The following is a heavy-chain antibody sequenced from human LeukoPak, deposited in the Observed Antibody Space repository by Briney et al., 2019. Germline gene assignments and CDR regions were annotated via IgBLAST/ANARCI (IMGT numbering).Heavy chain of an antibody. Sequence: SETLSLTCTVSGGSISSYYWSWIRQPPGKGLEWIGYIYYSGSTNYNPSLKSRVTISVDTSKNQFSLTLSSVTAADTAVYYCARHERRAVEFFDYWGQGTLVTVSS. CDR3: ARHERRAVEFFDY. D-gene: IGHD6-19*01. CDR1: GGSISSYY. V-gene: IGHV4-59*08. J-gene: IGHJ4*02. CDR2: IYYSGST.